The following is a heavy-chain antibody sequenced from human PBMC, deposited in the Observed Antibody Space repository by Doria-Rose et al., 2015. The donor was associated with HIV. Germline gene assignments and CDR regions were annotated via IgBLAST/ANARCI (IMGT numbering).Heavy chain of an antibody. J-gene: IGHJ4*02. CDR1: GVSLSSPGMG. CDR3: ARIKSSRWYHKYYFDF. V-gene: IGHV2-26*01. D-gene: IGHD6-13*01. Sequence: QVTLKESGPVLVKPAETLTLTCTVSGVSLSSPGMGVSWIRQPPGKALEWLANIFSDDERSYKTSLKSRLTISRGTSKCQVVLTTTDMDPVDTATYYCARIKSSRWYHKYYFDFWGQGTLVIVSA. CDR2: IFSDDER.